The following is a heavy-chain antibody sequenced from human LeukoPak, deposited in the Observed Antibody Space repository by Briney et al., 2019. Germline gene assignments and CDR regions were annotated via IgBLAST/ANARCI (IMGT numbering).Heavy chain of an antibody. CDR1: GFTFSSHW. J-gene: IGHJ4*02. Sequence: GGSLRLSCAASGFTFSSHWMSWVRQAPGKGLEWVANINQDGSEKSYVDSVKGRFTISRDNAKNSLYLQMHSLRAEDTAVYYCARESRSGSYSSYWGQGTLVTVSS. V-gene: IGHV3-7*01. CDR2: INQDGSEK. CDR3: ARESRSGSYSSY. D-gene: IGHD1-26*01.